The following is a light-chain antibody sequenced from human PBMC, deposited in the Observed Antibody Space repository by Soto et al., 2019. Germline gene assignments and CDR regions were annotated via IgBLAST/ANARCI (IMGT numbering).Light chain of an antibody. CDR1: SSDVGGYNY. CDR3: SSYTTSSTLSVV. J-gene: IGLJ2*01. V-gene: IGLV2-14*01. CDR2: DVT. Sequence: QSALTQHASVSGSHGQSITIACTGTSSDVGGYNYDSWYQQHPGKAPKLMIYDVTNRPSGVSNSFSGSKSGDTASLTISGLQAEDEADYYCSSYTTSSTLSVVFGGGTKLTVL.